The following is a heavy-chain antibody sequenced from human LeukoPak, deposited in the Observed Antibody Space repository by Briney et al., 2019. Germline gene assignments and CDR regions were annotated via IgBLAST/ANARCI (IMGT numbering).Heavy chain of an antibody. J-gene: IGHJ4*02. CDR3: ARDGGYDY. V-gene: IGHV4-30-2*01. D-gene: IGHD3-16*01. Sequence: PSETLSLTCTVSGGSISSGGYYWSWIRRPPGKGLEWIGYIYHSGSTYYNPSLKSRVTISVDRSKNQFSLKLSSVTAADTAVYYCARDGGYDYWGQGTLVTVSS. CDR2: IYHSGST. CDR1: GGSISSGGYY.